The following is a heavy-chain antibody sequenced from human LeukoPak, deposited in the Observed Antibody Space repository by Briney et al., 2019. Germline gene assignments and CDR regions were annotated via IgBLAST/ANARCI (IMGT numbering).Heavy chain of an antibody. CDR3: ARSGYYFDY. CDR1: GFIFSTYE. V-gene: IGHV3-48*03. Sequence: GGSLRLSCAASGFIFSTYEMNWVHQAPGKGLEWVSYISTSGSTIYYADSVKGRFTISRDNAKNSLYLQMNSLRAEDTAVYYCARSGYYFDYWGQGTLVTVSS. CDR2: ISTSGSTI. J-gene: IGHJ4*02.